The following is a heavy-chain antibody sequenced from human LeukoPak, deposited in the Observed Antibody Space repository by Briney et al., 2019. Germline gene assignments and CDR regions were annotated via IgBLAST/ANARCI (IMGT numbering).Heavy chain of an antibody. CDR1: GFTFSSYW. J-gene: IGHJ4*02. Sequence: GGSLRLSCAASGFTFSSYWMHWVRQAPGKGLVWVSRINSDGSNTNYADSVKGRFTISRDNAKNTLYLQMNSLRAEDTAVYYCARDGGHCSSTSCYFLSWYFDYWGQGTLVTVSS. CDR3: ARDGGHCSSTSCYFLSWYFDY. V-gene: IGHV3-74*01. D-gene: IGHD2-2*01. CDR2: INSDGSNT.